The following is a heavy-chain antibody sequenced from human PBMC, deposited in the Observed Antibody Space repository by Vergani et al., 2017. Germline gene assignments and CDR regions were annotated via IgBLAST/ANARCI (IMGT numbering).Heavy chain of an antibody. Sequence: QVQLQESGPGLVKPSETLSLTCTVSGGSISSYYWSWIRQPPGKGLEWIGYIYYSGSTNYNPSLKSRVTISVDTSKNQFSLKLSSVTAADTAVYYCARLRYYDSSGYYNYFDYWGQGTLVTVSS. CDR2: IYYSGST. D-gene: IGHD3-22*01. J-gene: IGHJ4*02. V-gene: IGHV4-59*08. CDR3: ARLRYYDSSGYYNYFDY. CDR1: GGSISSYY.